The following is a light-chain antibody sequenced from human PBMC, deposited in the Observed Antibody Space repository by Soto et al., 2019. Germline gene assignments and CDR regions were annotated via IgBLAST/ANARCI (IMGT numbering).Light chain of an antibody. J-gene: IGLJ1*01. CDR2: EVN. V-gene: IGLV2-8*01. Sequence: QSALTQPPSASASAGRSVAISCTGTSSDVGGYNYVSWYQQHPGKAPKLMIYEVNKRPSGVPDRFSGSKSGNTASLTVSGLQAEDEADYYCSSYAGSSNVFGTGTKVTVL. CDR3: SSYAGSSNV. CDR1: SSDVGGYNY.